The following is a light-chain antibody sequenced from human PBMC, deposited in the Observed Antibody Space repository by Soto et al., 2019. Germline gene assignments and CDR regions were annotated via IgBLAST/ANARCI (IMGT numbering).Light chain of an antibody. CDR3: QQSYSRPRT. CDR1: QSITRY. CDR2: AAT. J-gene: IGKJ1*01. V-gene: IGKV1-39*01. Sequence: DIQMTQSPPSLSASVGDRVTISCRASQSITRYLNWYQQKPGKAPKVLISAATSLQSGVPSRFSGSGSGTDFTLTISSLQPEDSATYYCQQSYSRPRTVGHGTKVEVK.